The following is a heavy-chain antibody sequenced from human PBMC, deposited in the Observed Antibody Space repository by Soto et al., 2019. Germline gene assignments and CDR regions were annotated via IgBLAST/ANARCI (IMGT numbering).Heavy chain of an antibody. Sequence: ASVKVSCKASGYTFTGYYMHWVRHAPGQGLEWMGWINPNSGGTNYAQKFQGWVTMTRDTSISTAYMELSRLRSDDTAVYYCARSQEQQLGGEPATHWFDPWGQGTLVTVSS. CDR2: INPNSGGT. D-gene: IGHD6-13*01. V-gene: IGHV1-2*04. CDR1: GYTFTGYY. J-gene: IGHJ5*02. CDR3: ARSQEQQLGGEPATHWFDP.